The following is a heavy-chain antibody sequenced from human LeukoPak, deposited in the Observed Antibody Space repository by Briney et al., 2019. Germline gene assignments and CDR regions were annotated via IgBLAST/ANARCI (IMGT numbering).Heavy chain of an antibody. J-gene: IGHJ4*02. CDR3: ARIGAGGSGSYW. CDR1: GGTFSSYA. V-gene: IGHV1-69*04. Sequence: SVKVSCKASGGTFSSYAISWVRQAPGQGLEWMGRIIPILGIANYAQKFQGRVTITADKSTSTAYVELSSLRSEDTAVYYCARIGAGGSGSYWWGQGTLVTVSS. CDR2: IIPILGIA. D-gene: IGHD3-10*01.